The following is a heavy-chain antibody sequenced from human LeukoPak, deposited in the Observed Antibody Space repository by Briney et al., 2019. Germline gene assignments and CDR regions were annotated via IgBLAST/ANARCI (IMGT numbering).Heavy chain of an antibody. V-gene: IGHV1-2*02. J-gene: IGHJ2*01. CDR3: ARNPERYYDFWSGYFKHPPNWYFDL. D-gene: IGHD3-3*01. CDR1: GYTFTGYY. Sequence: ASVKVSCKASGYTFTGYYMHWVRQAPRQGLEWMGWINPNSGGTNYAQKFQGRVTMTRDTSISTAYMELSRLRSDDTAVSYCARNPERYYDFWSGYFKHPPNWYFDLWGRGTLVTVSS. CDR2: INPNSGGT.